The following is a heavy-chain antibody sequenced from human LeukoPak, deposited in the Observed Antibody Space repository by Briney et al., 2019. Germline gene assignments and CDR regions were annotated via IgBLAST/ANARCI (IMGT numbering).Heavy chain of an antibody. CDR1: GFTFDDYA. CDR3: AKSTSLGYYDSSGYYYFDY. CDR2: ISWNSGSI. Sequence: PGGSLRLSCAASGFTFDDYAMHWVRQAPGKGLEWVSGISWNSGSIGYADSVKGRFTISRDNAKNSLYLQMNSLRAEDTALYYCAKSTSLGYYDSSGYYYFDYWGQGTLVTVSS. D-gene: IGHD3-22*01. V-gene: IGHV3-9*01. J-gene: IGHJ4*02.